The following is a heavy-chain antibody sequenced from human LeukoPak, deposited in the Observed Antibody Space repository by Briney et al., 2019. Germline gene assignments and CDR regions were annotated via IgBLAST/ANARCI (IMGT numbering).Heavy chain of an antibody. V-gene: IGHV3-30*03. CDR3: AREVGIAVAGPFYYYYGMDV. CDR1: GFTFSSYG. D-gene: IGHD6-19*01. Sequence: GRSLRLSCAASGFTFSSYGMPRVRQAPGKGLEWVAVISYDGSTKDYADSVKGRFNVSRDNSKNTLYLQMNSLRAEDTAVYYCAREVGIAVAGPFYYYYGMDVWGQGTTVTVSS. J-gene: IGHJ6*02. CDR2: ISYDGSTK.